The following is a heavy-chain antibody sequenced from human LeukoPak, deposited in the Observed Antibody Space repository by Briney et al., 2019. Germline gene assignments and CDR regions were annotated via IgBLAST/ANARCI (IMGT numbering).Heavy chain of an antibody. Sequence: SGGSLRLSCAASGFTFDDYAMHWVRQAPGKGLEWVSGISWNSGSIGYADSVKGRFTISRDNAKNSLYLQMNSLRAEDTALYYCAKGYSGSYGSSADYWGQGTLVTVSS. V-gene: IGHV3-9*01. D-gene: IGHD1-26*01. J-gene: IGHJ4*02. CDR3: AKGYSGSYGSSADY. CDR1: GFTFDDYA. CDR2: ISWNSGSI.